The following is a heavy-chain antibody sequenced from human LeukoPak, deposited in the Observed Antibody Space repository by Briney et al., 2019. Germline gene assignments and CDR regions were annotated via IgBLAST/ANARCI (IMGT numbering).Heavy chain of an antibody. CDR1: GFTFRSYW. D-gene: IGHD4-17*01. CDR2: INSDGSST. J-gene: IGHJ4*02. CDR3: AKDSSVPYGITD. Sequence: PGGSLRLSCAASGFTFRSYWMHWVRQAPGKGLVWVSHINSDGSSTSYADSVKGRFTISRDNSKNTLSLQMNSLRLEDTALYYCAKDSSVPYGITDWGQGTLVTVSS. V-gene: IGHV3-74*01.